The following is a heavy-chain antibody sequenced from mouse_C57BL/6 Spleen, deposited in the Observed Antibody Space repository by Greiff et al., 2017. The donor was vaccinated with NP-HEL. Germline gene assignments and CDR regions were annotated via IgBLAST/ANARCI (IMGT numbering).Heavy chain of an antibody. CDR1: GFTFSSYT. CDR3: ARQQAMDY. V-gene: IGHV5-9*01. CDR2: ISGGGGNT. Sequence: EVMLVESGGGLVKPGGSLKLSCAASGFTFSSYTMSWVRQTPEKRLEWVATISGGGGNTYYPDSVKGRFTISRDNAKNTLYLQMSSLRSEDTALYYCARQQAMDYWGQGTSVTVSS. J-gene: IGHJ4*01.